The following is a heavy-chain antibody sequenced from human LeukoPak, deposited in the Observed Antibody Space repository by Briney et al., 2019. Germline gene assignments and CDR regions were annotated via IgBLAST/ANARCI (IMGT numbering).Heavy chain of an antibody. CDR3: ARAGDGYYYYYYMDV. CDR2: IFSSESSNT. CDR1: NVSFSTYY. V-gene: IGHV4-59*08. Sequence: SETLSLTCSVSNVSFSTYYWGWIRQPPGKRLEWDGYIFSSESSNTNYNPSLNGRVTISVDTSKNQFSLTLNSVTAADTAVYYCARAGDGYYYYYYMDVWGKGTTVTVSS. D-gene: IGHD5-24*01. J-gene: IGHJ6*03.